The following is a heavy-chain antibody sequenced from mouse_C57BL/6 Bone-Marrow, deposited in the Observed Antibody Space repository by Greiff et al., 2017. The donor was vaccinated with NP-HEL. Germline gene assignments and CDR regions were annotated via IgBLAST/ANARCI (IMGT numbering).Heavy chain of an antibody. D-gene: IGHD1-1*01. V-gene: IGHV1-81*01. Sequence: VQVVESGAELARPGASVKLSCKASGYTFTSYGISWVKQRTRQGLEWIGEIYPRSGNTYYNEKFKGKATLTADKSSSTAYMELRSLTSEDSAVYFCARSYYYGSSSWFAYWGQGTLVTVSA. J-gene: IGHJ3*01. CDR2: IYPRSGNT. CDR1: GYTFTSYG. CDR3: ARSYYYGSSSWFAY.